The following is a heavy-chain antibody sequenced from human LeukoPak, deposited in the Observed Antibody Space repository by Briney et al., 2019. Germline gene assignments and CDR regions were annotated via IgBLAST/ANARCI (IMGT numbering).Heavy chain of an antibody. CDR2: IYYSGST. V-gene: IGHV4-39*01. J-gene: IGHJ6*03. CDR3: ARHRLSYGRMYYMDV. CDR1: GGSISSSSYY. D-gene: IGHD5-18*01. Sequence: PSETPSLTCTVSGGSISSSSYYWGWIRQPPGKGLEWIGSIYYSGSTYYNPSLKSRVTISVDTSKNQFSLKLSSVTAADTAVYYCARHRLSYGRMYYMDVWGKGTTVTVSS.